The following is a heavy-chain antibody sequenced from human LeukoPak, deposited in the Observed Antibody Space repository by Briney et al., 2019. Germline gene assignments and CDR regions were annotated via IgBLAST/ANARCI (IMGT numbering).Heavy chain of an antibody. CDR1: GYTFTGYY. CDR2: INTNSGGT. J-gene: IGHJ5*02. D-gene: IGHD2-2*01. CDR3: ARTGIDIVVVPAAVNWFDP. V-gene: IGHV1-2*02. Sequence: ASVKVSCKASGYTFTGYYMHWVRQAPGQGLEWMGWINTNSGGTNYAQKFQGRVTMTRDTSISTAYMELSSLRSDDAAVYYSARTGIDIVVVPAAVNWFDPWGQGTLVTVSS.